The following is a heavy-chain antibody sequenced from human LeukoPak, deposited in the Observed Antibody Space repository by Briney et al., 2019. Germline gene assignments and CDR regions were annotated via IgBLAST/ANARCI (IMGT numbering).Heavy chain of an antibody. CDR1: GVSINNSASY. CDR3: ARSIPIFGRVAWFDR. V-gene: IGHV4-31*03. CDR2: IYYSGST. D-gene: IGHD3-9*01. J-gene: IGHJ5*02. Sequence: PSETLSLTCSVSGVSINNSASYWSWIRQHPGKGLEWIGYIYYSGSTYYNPSLKSRLTISIDTSKSQFSLKLTSVTAADTAIYYCARSIPIFGRVAWFDRWGQGTLVTVSS.